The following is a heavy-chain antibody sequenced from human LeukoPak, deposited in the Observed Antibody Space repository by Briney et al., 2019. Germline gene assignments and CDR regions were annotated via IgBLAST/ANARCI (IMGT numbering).Heavy chain of an antibody. CDR3: ARAYSSSWYFNWFDP. CDR1: GGSISSYY. J-gene: IGHJ5*02. D-gene: IGHD6-13*01. V-gene: IGHV4-59*08. Sequence: SETLSLTCTVSGGSISSYYWSWIRQPPGKGLEWIGYIYYSGSTNYKPSLKSRVTISVDTSKNQFSLKLSSVTAADTAVYFCARAYSSSWYFNWFDPWGQGTQVTVSS. CDR2: IYYSGST.